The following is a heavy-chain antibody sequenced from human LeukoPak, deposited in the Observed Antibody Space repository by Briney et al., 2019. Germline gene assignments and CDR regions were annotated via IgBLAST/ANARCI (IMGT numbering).Heavy chain of an antibody. CDR3: AKKYSTGLDP. CDR2: ISSSTSTI. Sequence: GGSLRLSCAASGFTFSDYYMSWIRQPPGKGLEWVTYISSSTSTIYYADSVKDRFTISRDNAKNSLHLQMNSLRAEDTAVYYCAKKYSTGLDPWGQGTLVTVSS. CDR1: GFTFSDYY. J-gene: IGHJ5*02. D-gene: IGHD1-26*01. V-gene: IGHV3-11*01.